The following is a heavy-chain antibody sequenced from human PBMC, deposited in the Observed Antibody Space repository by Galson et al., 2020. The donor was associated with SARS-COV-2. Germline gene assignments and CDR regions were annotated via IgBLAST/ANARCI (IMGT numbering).Heavy chain of an antibody. J-gene: IGHJ4*02. CDR1: GFTFNRYS. CDR2: ISSSGSYI. Sequence: GESLRLSCAVSGFTFNRYSMNWVRQAPGKGLEWVSCISSSGSYIYYADSVKGRFTISRDNAQNSLYLQMNSLRAEDTAVYFCARRNPGHYDFWSGHHPLDFWGQGTLVTVSS. D-gene: IGHD3-3*01. V-gene: IGHV3-21*01. CDR3: ARRNPGHYDFWSGHHPLDF.